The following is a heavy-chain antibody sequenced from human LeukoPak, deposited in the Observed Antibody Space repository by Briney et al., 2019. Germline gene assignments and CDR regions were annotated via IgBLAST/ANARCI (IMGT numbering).Heavy chain of an antibody. CDR2: IYYSGST. Sequence: SETLSLTCTVSGGSISSYYWSWIRQPPGKGLEWIGYIYYSGSTNYNPSLKSRVTISVDTSKNQFSLKLSSVTAADTAVYYCARGGRVWLTPYYSDYWGQGTLVTVSS. CDR3: ARGGRVWLTPYYSDY. V-gene: IGHV4-59*01. D-gene: IGHD2-15*01. CDR1: GGSISSYY. J-gene: IGHJ4*02.